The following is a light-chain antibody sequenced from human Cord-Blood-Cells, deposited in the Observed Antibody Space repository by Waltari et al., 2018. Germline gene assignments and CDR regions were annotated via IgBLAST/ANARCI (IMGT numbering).Light chain of an antibody. Sequence: DIQLTQSPSLRAASVEDRVTLTCRASQVISSYLAWYQQKPGKAPKLRIYAASTLQSGVPSRLSGIGSRREFTLTISSLQPEDFATYYCQQLNSYPLTFGGGTKVEIK. CDR3: QQLNSYPLT. V-gene: IGKV1-9*01. J-gene: IGKJ4*01. CDR2: AAS. CDR1: QVISSY.